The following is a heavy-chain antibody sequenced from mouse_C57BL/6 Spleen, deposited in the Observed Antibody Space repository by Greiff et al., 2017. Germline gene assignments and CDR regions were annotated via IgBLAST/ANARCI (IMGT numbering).Heavy chain of an antibody. CDR2: IHPNSGST. J-gene: IGHJ4*01. Sequence: QVQLKQPGAELVKPGASVKLSCKASGYTFTSYWMHWVKQRPGQGLEWIGMIHPNSGSTNYNEKFKSKATLTVDKSSSTAYMQLSSLTSEDSAVYYCARWGTTGVDYWGQGTSVTVSS. V-gene: IGHV1-64*01. D-gene: IGHD2-14*01. CDR3: ARWGTTGVDY. CDR1: GYTFTSYW.